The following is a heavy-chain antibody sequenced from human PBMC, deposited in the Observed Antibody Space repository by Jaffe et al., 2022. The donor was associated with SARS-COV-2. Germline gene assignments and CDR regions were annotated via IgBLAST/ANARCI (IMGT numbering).Heavy chain of an antibody. Sequence: QVQLQESGPGLVKPSQTLSLTCTVSGGSISSGSYYWSWIRQPAGKGLEWIGRIYTSGSTNYNPSLKSRVTISVDTSKNQFSLKLSSVTAADTAVYYCAAAWELGAFDIWGQGTMVTVSS. CDR3: AAAWELGAFDI. CDR1: GGSISSGSYY. CDR2: IYTSGST. D-gene: IGHD1-26*01. J-gene: IGHJ3*02. V-gene: IGHV4-61*02.